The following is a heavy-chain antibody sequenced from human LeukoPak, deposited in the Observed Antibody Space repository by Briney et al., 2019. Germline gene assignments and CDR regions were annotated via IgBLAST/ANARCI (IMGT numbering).Heavy chain of an antibody. V-gene: IGHV5-51*01. D-gene: IGHD3-10*01. CDR3: ARCFGSGSYDAFHI. CDR1: GYSSSNSW. CDR2: IYPGDSDT. J-gene: IGHJ3*02. Sequence: PGESLKISCKASGYSSSNSWIVWVRQLPGKGLEWMGSIYPGDSDTRYSPSFQGQVTISADKSISTAYVQWSSLKSSDTAMYYCARCFGSGSYDAFHIWGQGTLVTVSS.